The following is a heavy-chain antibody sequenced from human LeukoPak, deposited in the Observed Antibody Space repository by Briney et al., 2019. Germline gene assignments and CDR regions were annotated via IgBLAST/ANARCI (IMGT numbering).Heavy chain of an antibody. Sequence: SETLSLTCTVSGASMSSSSFYWGWIRQPPGKGLEWIESIYYSGTTNYNPSLRSRVTISVDTSKNQFSLKLSSVTAADTAVYYCARVVLTANNYFDPWGQGTLVTVSS. V-gene: IGHV4-39*07. D-gene: IGHD3-22*01. J-gene: IGHJ5*02. CDR1: GASMSSSSFY. CDR3: ARVVLTANNYFDP. CDR2: IYYSGTT.